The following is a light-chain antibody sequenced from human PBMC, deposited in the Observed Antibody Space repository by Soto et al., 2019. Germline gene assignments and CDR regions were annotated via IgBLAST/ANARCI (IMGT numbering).Light chain of an antibody. CDR2: SAS. CDR3: QQYYRYPWM. V-gene: IGKV1-16*01. Sequence: DIQMTQSPSSLSASIGDRVTITCRASQGISTYLGWYQQKPGKVPKSLIYSASNLQSGVPSRFSASGSGTEFTLTITGMQPDDFATYYCQQYYRYPWMFGQGTKVEIK. CDR1: QGISTY. J-gene: IGKJ1*01.